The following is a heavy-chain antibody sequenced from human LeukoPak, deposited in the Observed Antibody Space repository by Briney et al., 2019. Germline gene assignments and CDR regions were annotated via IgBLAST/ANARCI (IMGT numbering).Heavy chain of an antibody. J-gene: IGHJ4*02. CDR3: ARIGYCSGGSCPFDY. Sequence: ASVKASCKASGYTFTGYYMHWVRQAPGQGLEWMGWINPNSGGTNYAQKFQGRVTMTRDTSISTAYMELSRLRSDDTAVYYGARIGYCSGGSCPFDYWGQGTLVTVSS. D-gene: IGHD2-15*01. CDR1: GYTFTGYY. CDR2: INPNSGGT. V-gene: IGHV1-2*02.